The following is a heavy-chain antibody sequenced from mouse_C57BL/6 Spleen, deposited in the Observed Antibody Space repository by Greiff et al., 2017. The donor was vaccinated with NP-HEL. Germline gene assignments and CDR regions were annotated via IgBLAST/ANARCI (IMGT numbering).Heavy chain of an antibody. V-gene: IGHV14-4*01. Sequence: EVQLQQSGAELVRPGASVKLSCTASGFNIKDDYMHWVKQRPEQGLEWIGWIDPENGDTEYASKFQGKATITADTSSNTAYLQLSSLTSEDTAVDYWTTGGGWDNCDYWGQSTTLTVSS. D-gene: IGHD3-3*01. CDR3: TTGGGWDNCDY. J-gene: IGHJ2*01. CDR1: GFNIKDDY. CDR2: IDPENGDT.